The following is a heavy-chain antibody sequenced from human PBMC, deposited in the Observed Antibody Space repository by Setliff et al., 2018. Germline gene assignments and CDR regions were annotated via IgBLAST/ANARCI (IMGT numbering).Heavy chain of an antibody. D-gene: IGHD3-3*01. CDR1: GFTFSDYY. CDR2: IKWNGGDR. J-gene: IGHJ4*02. Sequence: PGGSLRLSCAASGFTFSDYYMSWIRQAPGKGLEWVAGIKWNGGDRGYADSVKGRFTISRDDGKNSLYLQMNSLRAEDTAVYFCARIFLYGTSWYFDNWGQGTLVTVSS. CDR3: ARIFLYGTSWYFDN. V-gene: IGHV3-20*04.